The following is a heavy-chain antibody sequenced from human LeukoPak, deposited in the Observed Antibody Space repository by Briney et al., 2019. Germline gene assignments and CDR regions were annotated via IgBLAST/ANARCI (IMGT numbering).Heavy chain of an antibody. CDR1: GYTFFYYG. CDR2: ISVDNGKT. CDR3: ARVDCSGDSCYSAGY. D-gene: IGHD2-15*01. Sequence: ASVKVSCKASGYTFFYYGVTWVRQVPGQGLEWMGWISVDNGKTNYAQKLQGRVTLTTDISTSTAYMELRSLRSDDTAVYYCARVDCSGDSCYSAGYWGQGTLVTVSS. J-gene: IGHJ4*02. V-gene: IGHV1-18*01.